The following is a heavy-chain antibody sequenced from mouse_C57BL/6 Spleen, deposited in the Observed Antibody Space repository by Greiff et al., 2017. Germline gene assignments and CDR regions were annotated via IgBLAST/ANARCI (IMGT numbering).Heavy chain of an antibody. CDR2: INPSTGGT. D-gene: IGHD1-1*01. CDR1: GYSFTGYY. V-gene: IGHV1-42*01. CDR3: ARPLGSSLYAMDY. J-gene: IGHJ4*01. Sequence: VQLKESGPELVKPGASVKISCKASGYSFTGYYMNWVKQSPEKSLEWIGEINPSTGGTTYNQKFKAKATLTVDKSSSTAYMQLKSLTSEDSAVYYCARPLGSSLYAMDYWGQGTSVTVSS.